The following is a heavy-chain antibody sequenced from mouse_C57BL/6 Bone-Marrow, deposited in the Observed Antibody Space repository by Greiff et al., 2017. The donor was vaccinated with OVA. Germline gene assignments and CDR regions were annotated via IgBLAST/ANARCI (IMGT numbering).Heavy chain of an antibody. Sequence: VKLQESGPGLVAPSQSLSITCTVSGFSLTSYGVHWVRQPPGKGLEWLVVIWSDGSTTYNSALKSRLSISKDNSKSQVFLKMNSLQTDDTAMYYCARHCEYDRIPLCYYAMDYWGQGTSVTVSS. D-gene: IGHD2-4*01. CDR1: GFSLTSYG. CDR3: ARHCEYDRIPLCYYAMDY. V-gene: IGHV2-6-1*01. CDR2: IWSDGST. J-gene: IGHJ4*01.